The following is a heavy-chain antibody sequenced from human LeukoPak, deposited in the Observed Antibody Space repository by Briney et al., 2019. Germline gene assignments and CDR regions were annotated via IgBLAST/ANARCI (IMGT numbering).Heavy chain of an antibody. CDR2: IYTSGST. J-gene: IGHJ4*02. CDR1: GGSNSSYY. V-gene: IGHV4-4*07. CDR3: ARALQDFWSGYLFDY. D-gene: IGHD3-3*01. Sequence: SETLSLTCTVSGGSNSSYYWSWIRQPAGKGLEWIGRIYTSGSTNYNPSLKSRVTMSVDTSKNQFSLKLSSVTAADTAVYYCARALQDFWSGYLFDYWGQGTLVTVSS.